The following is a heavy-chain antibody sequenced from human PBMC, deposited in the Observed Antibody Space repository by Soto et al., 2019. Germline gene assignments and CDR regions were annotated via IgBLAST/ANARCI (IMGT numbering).Heavy chain of an antibody. Sequence: EVQVVESGGGLVQPGRSPRLSCAASGFSFDDYAMHWVRQAPGKGLEWVSGISWNSGTIGYADSVKGRFTISRDNXKNSLYLQMNSLRAEDTALYYCAKSTGGTANGMGVWGQGTTVTVSS. CDR3: AKSTGGTANGMGV. D-gene: IGHD2-8*02. V-gene: IGHV3-9*01. J-gene: IGHJ6*02. CDR1: GFSFDDYA. CDR2: ISWNSGTI.